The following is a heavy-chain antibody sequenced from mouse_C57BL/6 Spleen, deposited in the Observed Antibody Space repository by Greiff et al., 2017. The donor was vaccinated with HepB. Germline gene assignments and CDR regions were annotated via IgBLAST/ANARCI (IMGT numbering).Heavy chain of an antibody. Sequence: QVQLKESGPGLVQPSQSLSITCTVSGFSLTSYGVHWVRQSPGKGLEWLGVIWRGGSTDYNAAFMSRLSITKDNSKSQVFFKMNSLQADDTAIYYCSKNRNYGSSYDAMDYWGQGTSVTVSS. CDR1: GFSLTSYG. V-gene: IGHV2-5*01. D-gene: IGHD1-1*01. J-gene: IGHJ4*01. CDR2: IWRGGST. CDR3: SKNRNYGSSYDAMDY.